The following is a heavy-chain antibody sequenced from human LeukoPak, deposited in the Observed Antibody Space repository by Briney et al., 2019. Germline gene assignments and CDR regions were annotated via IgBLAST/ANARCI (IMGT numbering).Heavy chain of an antibody. CDR1: GFTFSNYN. CDR2: ISSSSGYI. V-gene: IGHV3-21*01. Sequence: GGSLRLSCAASGFTFSNYNMNWVRQAPGKGLEWVSSISSSSGYIYYADSVKGRFSISRDDAKNSLYLQMNSLRAEDTAVYYCARDLGSSSWKHAFDIWGQGTMVTVSS. J-gene: IGHJ3*02. D-gene: IGHD6-13*01. CDR3: ARDLGSSSWKHAFDI.